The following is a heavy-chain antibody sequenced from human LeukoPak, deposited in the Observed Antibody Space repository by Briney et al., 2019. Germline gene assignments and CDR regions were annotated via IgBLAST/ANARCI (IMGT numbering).Heavy chain of an antibody. Sequence: HGESLKISCKGSGYSFTNYWIGWLRQMPGKGLEWMGIIYPGDSDTRYSPSFQGQVTISADKSISAAYLHWSSLKASDTAMYYCARRGIAVAGTPAEYFQHWGQGTLVTVSS. V-gene: IGHV5-51*01. J-gene: IGHJ1*01. D-gene: IGHD6-19*01. CDR1: GYSFTNYW. CDR3: ARRGIAVAGTPAEYFQH. CDR2: IYPGDSDT.